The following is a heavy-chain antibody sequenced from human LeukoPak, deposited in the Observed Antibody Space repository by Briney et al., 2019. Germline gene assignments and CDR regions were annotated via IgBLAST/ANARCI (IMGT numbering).Heavy chain of an antibody. V-gene: IGHV1-3*01. D-gene: IGHD3-22*01. CDR2: ISAGNGNT. J-gene: IGHJ4*02. CDR3: ASAKAYYYDSSGYYPFHY. Sequence: ASVKVSCKASGYTFTSYAMHWVRQAPGQRLEWMGWISAGNGNTKYSQKFQGRVTITRDTSASTAYMELSSLRSEDTAVYYCASAKAYYYDSSGYYPFHYWGQGTLVTVSS. CDR1: GYTFTSYA.